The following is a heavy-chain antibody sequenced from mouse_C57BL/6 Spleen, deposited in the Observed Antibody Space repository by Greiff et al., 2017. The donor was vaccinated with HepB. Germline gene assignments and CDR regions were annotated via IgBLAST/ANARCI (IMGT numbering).Heavy chain of an antibody. J-gene: IGHJ1*03. CDR1: GYTFTSYG. V-gene: IGHV1-81*01. CDR2: IYPRSGNT. Sequence: QVQLQQSGAELARPGASVKLSCKASGYTFTSYGISWVKQSTGQGLEWIGEIYPRSGNTYYNEKFKGKATLTADKSSSTAYMELRSLTAEDSAVYFCARSGSSYWYFDVWGTGTTVTVSS. D-gene: IGHD1-1*01. CDR3: ARSGSSYWYFDV.